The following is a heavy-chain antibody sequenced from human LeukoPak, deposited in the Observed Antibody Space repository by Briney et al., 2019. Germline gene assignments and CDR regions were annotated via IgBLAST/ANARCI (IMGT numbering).Heavy chain of an antibody. CDR3: ARAGSDNYYSGVNY. CDR1: GFTFSSFA. J-gene: IGHJ4*02. Sequence: GGSLRLSCAASGFTFSSFAMSWVRQAPGKGLEWVSGISGSGGSTYYADSVRGRFTISRDNSKNTLYLQMDSLRAEDTAIYYCARAGSDNYYSGVNYWGQGTLVTVSS. D-gene: IGHD3-22*01. V-gene: IGHV3-23*01. CDR2: ISGSGGST.